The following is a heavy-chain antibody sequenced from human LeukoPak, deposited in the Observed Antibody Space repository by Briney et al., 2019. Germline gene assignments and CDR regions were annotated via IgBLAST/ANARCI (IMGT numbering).Heavy chain of an antibody. J-gene: IGHJ4*02. D-gene: IGHD2-2*01. V-gene: IGHV1-18*01. CDR2: ISAYNGNT. CDR3: ARWEYCSSTSCYDETETFDY. CDR1: GYTFTSYV. Sequence: GASVKVSCKASGYTFTSYVISWVRQAPGQGLEWMGWISAYNGNTNYAHKYQGRVTMTTDTSTSTAYLELRSLRSDDTAVYYCARWEYCSSTSCYDETETFDYWGQGTLVTVSS.